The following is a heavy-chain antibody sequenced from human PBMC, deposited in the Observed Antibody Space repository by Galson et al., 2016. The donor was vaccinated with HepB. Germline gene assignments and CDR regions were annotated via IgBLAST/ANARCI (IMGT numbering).Heavy chain of an antibody. CDR2: IKNKGDGGTT. J-gene: IGHJ4*02. CDR1: GFTFTNAW. Sequence: SLRLSCAASGFTFTNAWMSWVRQAPGKGLEWVGRIKNKGDGGTTDYAAPVKGRFTISRDDSKNTLYLQMNSLKTEDTAVYYCTIDVDEGFDDWGQGTLVTVSS. CDR3: TIDVDEGFDD. V-gene: IGHV3-15*01.